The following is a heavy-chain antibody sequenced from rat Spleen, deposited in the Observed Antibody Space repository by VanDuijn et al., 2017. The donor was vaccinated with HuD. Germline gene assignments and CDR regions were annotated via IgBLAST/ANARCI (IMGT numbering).Heavy chain of an antibody. CDR2: ISTSGSRT. CDR1: GFTFSNYY. D-gene: IGHD1-10*01. CDR3: ARLNNLFDY. J-gene: IGHJ2*01. Sequence: EVQLVESGGGLVQPGRSLKLSCAASGFTFSNYYMAWVRQAPKKGLEWVATISTSGSRTYYPDSVKGRFTISRDNAKSSLYLQMNSLKSEDTATYYCARLNNLFDYWGQGVMVTVSS. V-gene: IGHV5-25*01.